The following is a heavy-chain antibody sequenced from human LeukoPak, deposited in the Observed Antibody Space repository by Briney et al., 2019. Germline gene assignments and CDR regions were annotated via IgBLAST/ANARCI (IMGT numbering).Heavy chain of an antibody. Sequence: PGGSLRLSCAASGFTFSTYWMSWVRQAPGKGLEWVAVIWYDGSNKYYADSVKGRFTISRDNSKNTLYLQMNSLRAEDTAVYYCARKGYSYEKTDFDYWGQGTLVTVSS. CDR2: IWYDGSNK. D-gene: IGHD5-18*01. J-gene: IGHJ4*02. CDR1: GFTFSTYW. V-gene: IGHV3-33*08. CDR3: ARKGYSYEKTDFDY.